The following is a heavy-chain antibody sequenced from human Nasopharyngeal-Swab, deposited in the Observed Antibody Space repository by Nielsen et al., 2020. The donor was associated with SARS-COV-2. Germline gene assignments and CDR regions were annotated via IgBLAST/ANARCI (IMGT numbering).Heavy chain of an antibody. CDR2: LWYDGSNK. J-gene: IGHJ4*02. D-gene: IGHD2-8*02. Sequence: GGSLRLSCAASGFTFSSYGMHWVRQAPGKGLEWVAILWYDGSNKYYADSVKGRFTISRDNSKNTLYLQMNSLRGEDTAVYYCASPGTGGSPYWGQGTLVTVSS. CDR1: GFTFSSYG. CDR3: ASPGTGGSPY. V-gene: IGHV3-33*01.